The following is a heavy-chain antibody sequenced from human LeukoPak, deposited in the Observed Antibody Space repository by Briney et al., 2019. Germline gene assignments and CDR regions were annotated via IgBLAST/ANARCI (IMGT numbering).Heavy chain of an antibody. CDR1: GGSISSYY. CDR2: IYYSGST. V-gene: IGHV4-59*01. Sequence: SETLSLTCTVSGGSISSYYWSWIRQPPGKGLEWIGYIYYSGSTNYNPSFKSRVTISVDTSKNQFSLKLSSVTAADTAVYYCARGTGGGSYFTPGSRRFNWFDPWGQGTLVTVSS. D-gene: IGHD1-26*01. CDR3: ARGTGGGSYFTPGSRRFNWFDP. J-gene: IGHJ5*02.